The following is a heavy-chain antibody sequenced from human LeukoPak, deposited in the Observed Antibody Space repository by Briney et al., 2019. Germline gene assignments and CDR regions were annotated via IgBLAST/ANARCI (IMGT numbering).Heavy chain of an antibody. V-gene: IGHV4-39*01. J-gene: IGHJ3*02. CDR2: IYYSGST. D-gene: IGHD3-22*01. Sequence: SETLSLTCTVSGVSISSSSYYWGWIRQPPGKGLEWSGSIYYSGSTYYNPSLKSRVTISVDTSKNQFSLKLSSVTAADTAVYYCARGRYYYDSSGYHDAFDIWGQGTMVTVSS. CDR1: GVSISSSSYY. CDR3: ARGRYYYDSSGYHDAFDI.